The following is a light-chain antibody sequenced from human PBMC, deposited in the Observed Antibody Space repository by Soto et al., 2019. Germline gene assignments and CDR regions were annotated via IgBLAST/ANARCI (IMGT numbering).Light chain of an antibody. CDR3: FSYAGSSTYV. J-gene: IGLJ1*01. CDR2: EGS. Sequence: QSALTQPASVSGSPGQSITISCAGTSSDVGSYNLVSWYQNHPGKAPKLMIYEGSKRPSGVSNRFSGSKSGNTAALTISGLQAADEADYFCFSYAGSSTYVFGTGTKLTVL. V-gene: IGLV2-23*01. CDR1: SSDVGSYNL.